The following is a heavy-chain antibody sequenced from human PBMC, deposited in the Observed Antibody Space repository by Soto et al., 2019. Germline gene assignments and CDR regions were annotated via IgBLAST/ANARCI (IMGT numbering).Heavy chain of an antibody. J-gene: IGHJ4*02. V-gene: IGHV3-21*01. CDR3: ARDGYCSSTSCYTHFDY. CDR2: ISSSSSYI. D-gene: IGHD2-2*02. CDR1: GFTFSSYS. Sequence: GGSLRLSCAASGFTFSSYSMNWVRQAPGKGLEWVSSISSSSSYIYYADSVKGRFTISRDNAKNSLYLQMNSLRAEDTAVYYCARDGYCSSTSCYTHFDYWGQGTLVTVSS.